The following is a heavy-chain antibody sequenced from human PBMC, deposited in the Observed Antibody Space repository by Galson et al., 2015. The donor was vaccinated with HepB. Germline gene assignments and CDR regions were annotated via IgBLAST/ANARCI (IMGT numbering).Heavy chain of an antibody. J-gene: IGHJ5*02. Sequence: SVKVSCKASGYTFTSYAMHWVRQAPGQRLEWMGWINAGNGNTKYSQKFQGRVTITRDTSASTAYMELSSLRSEDTAVYYCARDPTFSGSYYDWFDPWGQGTLVTVSS. CDR1: GYTFTSYA. V-gene: IGHV1-3*01. CDR2: INAGNGNT. D-gene: IGHD1-26*01. CDR3: ARDPTFSGSYYDWFDP.